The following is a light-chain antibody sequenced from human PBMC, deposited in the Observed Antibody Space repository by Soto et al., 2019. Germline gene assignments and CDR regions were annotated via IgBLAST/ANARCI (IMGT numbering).Light chain of an antibody. CDR2: AAS. Sequence: IQMTQSPSSLSASIGDRVTLTCRASQDVRTWLAWYQQKPGRAPKLLIHAASRLQSGVPSRFSGSGSGTDFTLTISNLQPDYLGTYYCQQVNDIPLTFGPGTKVDIK. CDR1: QDVRTW. CDR3: QQVNDIPLT. V-gene: IGKV1-12*01. J-gene: IGKJ3*01.